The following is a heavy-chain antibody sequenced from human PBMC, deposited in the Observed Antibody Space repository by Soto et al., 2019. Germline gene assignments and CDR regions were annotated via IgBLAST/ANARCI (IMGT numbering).Heavy chain of an antibody. Sequence: ASVKVSCKASGYTFTSYDINWVRQATGQGLEWMGWMNPNSGNTGYAQKFQGRVTMTRNTSISTAYMELSSLRSEDTAVYYCASGYSGYDGENNWFDPWGQGTLVTVSS. V-gene: IGHV1-8*01. D-gene: IGHD5-12*01. J-gene: IGHJ5*02. CDR3: ASGYSGYDGENNWFDP. CDR2: MNPNSGNT. CDR1: GYTFTSYD.